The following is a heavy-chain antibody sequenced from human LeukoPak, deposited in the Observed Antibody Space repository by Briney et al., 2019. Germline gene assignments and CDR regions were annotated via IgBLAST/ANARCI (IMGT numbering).Heavy chain of an antibody. CDR1: GYTFTNYD. CDR2: VNPNSGNT. J-gene: IGHJ6*03. V-gene: IGHV1-8*01. CDR3: ARGILGRGVIFVPYYYYMDV. Sequence: ASVKVSCKASGYTFTNYDINWVRQATGRGLEWMGWVNPNSGNTGYAQNFQGRVTMTRNTSISTAYMELSSLRSEDTAVYYCARGILGRGVIFVPYYYYMDVWGKGTTVTVSS. D-gene: IGHD3-10*01.